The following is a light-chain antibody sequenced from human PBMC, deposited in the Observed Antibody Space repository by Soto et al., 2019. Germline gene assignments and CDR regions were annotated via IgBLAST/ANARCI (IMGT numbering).Light chain of an antibody. J-gene: IGKJ1*01. CDR2: AAS. Sequence: EIVLTQSPGTLSLSPGERATLSCRASHTISKSYIAWYQQKSGQAPRLLVYAASSRAAGIPDRFSGSGSGTDFTLIISRLEPEDFGVYYCLQDSLSPWTFGQGTKVEIK. V-gene: IGKV3-20*01. CDR1: HTISKSY. CDR3: LQDSLSPWT.